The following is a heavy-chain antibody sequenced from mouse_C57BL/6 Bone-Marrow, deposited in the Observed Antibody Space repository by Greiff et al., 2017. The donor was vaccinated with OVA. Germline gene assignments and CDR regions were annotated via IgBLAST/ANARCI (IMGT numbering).Heavy chain of an antibody. V-gene: IGHV1-78*01. CDR3: ARCNYGPFAY. D-gene: IGHD2-4*01. CDR1: GYTFTDHT. CDR2: IYPRDGSI. Sequence: VQLQQSDAELVKPGASVKISCKVSGYTFTDHTIHWMQQRPEQGLEWIGYIYPRDGSITYNEKVKGKATLTADKSSRTAYMQLNSLTSEDAAVYFCARCNYGPFAYWGKGTLVTVSA. J-gene: IGHJ3*01.